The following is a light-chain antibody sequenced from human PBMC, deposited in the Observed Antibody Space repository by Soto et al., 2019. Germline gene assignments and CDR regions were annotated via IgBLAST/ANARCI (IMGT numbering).Light chain of an antibody. V-gene: IGKV1-12*01. J-gene: IGKJ3*01. Sequence: IQMTQSPSSVSASVGDRVTITCRASQPIGYWLAWYRQIPGKAPQLLIYGASNLRRGVPSRFSGSGSETEFTRTISNLQPEEFSTDYCQHYNTFPFSFGPGTRVDI. CDR3: QHYNTFPFS. CDR1: QPIGYW. CDR2: GAS.